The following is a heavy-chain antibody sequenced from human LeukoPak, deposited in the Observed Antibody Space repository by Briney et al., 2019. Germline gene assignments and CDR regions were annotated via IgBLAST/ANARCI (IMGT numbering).Heavy chain of an antibody. D-gene: IGHD3-9*01. V-gene: IGHV3-30-3*01. J-gene: IGHJ4*02. CDR3: AGGDTYYDILTGQLDY. CDR2: LSHDGSTK. Sequence: PGGSLRLSCAASGFTFSGYTMHWVRQAPGKGLEWVAVLSHDGSTKYYADSVKGRFTISRDNSKNTLYLQMNSLRAEDTAVYYCAGGDTYYDILTGQLDYWGQGTLVTVSS. CDR1: GFTFSGYT.